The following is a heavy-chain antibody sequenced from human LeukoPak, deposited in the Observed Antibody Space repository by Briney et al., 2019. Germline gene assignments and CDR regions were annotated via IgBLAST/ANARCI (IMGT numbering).Heavy chain of an antibody. J-gene: IGHJ4*02. CDR1: GGSLSSGSSY. CDR2: IFYTGST. Sequence: SETLSLTCTVSGGSLSSGSSYWSWIRQHPGKGLEWIGYIFYTGSTYYNPSLNSRINISVVTSKNQFSLQLSSVTAADTAVYYCARRQGYHGSGSYHFDYWGQGTLITVSS. CDR3: ARRQGYHGSGSYHFDY. V-gene: IGHV4-31*03. D-gene: IGHD3-10*01.